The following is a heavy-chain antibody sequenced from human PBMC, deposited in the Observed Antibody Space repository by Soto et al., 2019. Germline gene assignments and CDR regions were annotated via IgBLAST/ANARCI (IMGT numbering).Heavy chain of an antibody. Sequence: SETLSLTCTVSGGSISSYYWSWIRQPPGKGLEWIGYIYYSGSTNYNPSLKSRVTISVDTSKNQFSLKLSSVTAADTAVYYCARVEQEDIVATIGWFDPWGQGTQVTVSS. CDR1: GGSISSYY. D-gene: IGHD5-12*01. CDR2: IYYSGST. V-gene: IGHV4-59*01. CDR3: ARVEQEDIVATIGWFDP. J-gene: IGHJ5*02.